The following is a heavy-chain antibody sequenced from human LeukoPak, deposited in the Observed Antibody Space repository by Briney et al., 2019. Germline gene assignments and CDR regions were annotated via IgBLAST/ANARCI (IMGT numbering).Heavy chain of an antibody. Sequence: SETVSLTCTVSGGSISSYDWSWIRQPPGKGLEWIGYIYYSGSTNYNPSLKSRVTISVDTSKNQFSLKLSSVTAADTAVYYCARSDWNYVWYFDYWGQGTLVTVSS. CDR3: ARSDWNYVWYFDY. CDR2: IYYSGST. D-gene: IGHD1-7*01. J-gene: IGHJ4*02. CDR1: GGSISSYD. V-gene: IGHV4-59*01.